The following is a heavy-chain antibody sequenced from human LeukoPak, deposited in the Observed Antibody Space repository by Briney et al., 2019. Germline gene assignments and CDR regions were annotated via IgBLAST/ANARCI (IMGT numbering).Heavy chain of an antibody. D-gene: IGHD3-3*01. CDR2: MNPNSGNT. V-gene: IGHV1-8*03. CDR1: GYTFTSYD. CDR3: ARGVDYDFWSGSGYYMGV. J-gene: IGHJ6*03. Sequence: ASVKVSCKASGYTFTSYDINWVRQATGQGLEWMGWMNPNSGNTGYAQKFQGRVTITRNTSISTAYMELSSLRSEDTAVYYCARGVDYDFWSGSGYYMGVWGKGTTVTVSS.